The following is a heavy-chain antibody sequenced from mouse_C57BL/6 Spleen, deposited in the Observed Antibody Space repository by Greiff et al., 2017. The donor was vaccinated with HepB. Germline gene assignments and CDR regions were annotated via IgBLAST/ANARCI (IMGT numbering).Heavy chain of an antibody. J-gene: IGHJ1*03. CDR1: GFNIKDDY. CDR3: TTYGYQGYFDV. Sequence: VQLQQSGAELVRPGASVKLSCTASGFNIKDDYMHWVKQRPEQGLEWIGWIDTENGDTEYASKFQGKATITADTSSNTAYLQLSSLTSEDTAVYYCTTYGYQGYFDVWGTGTTVTVSS. CDR2: IDTENGDT. D-gene: IGHD1-2*01. V-gene: IGHV14-4*01.